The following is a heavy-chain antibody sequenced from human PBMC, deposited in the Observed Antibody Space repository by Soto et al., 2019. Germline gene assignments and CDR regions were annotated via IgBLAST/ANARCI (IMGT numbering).Heavy chain of an antibody. V-gene: IGHV1-18*01. CDR1: GYTFTSDG. D-gene: IGHD4-4*01. CDR3: ARGLDYSNYVGFDH. CDR2: ISAYNGNT. Sequence: ASVKVSCKASGYTFTSDGISWVRQAPGQGLEWMGWISAYNGNTNYAQKLQGRVTMTTDTSTSTAYMVLRSLRSDDTAVYYCARGLDYSNYVGFDHCRQGTLVTVSS. J-gene: IGHJ4*02.